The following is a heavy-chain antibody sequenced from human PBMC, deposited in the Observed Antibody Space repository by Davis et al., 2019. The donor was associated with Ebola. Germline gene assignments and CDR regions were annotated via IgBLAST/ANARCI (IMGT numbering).Heavy chain of an antibody. CDR1: GYTFTSYG. Sequence: ASVKVSCKSSGYTFTSYGISWVRQAPGQGLEWMGWISAYNGNTNYAQKLQGRVTITRDTSASTAYMELSSLRSEDTAVYYCARDRYNWNAGAFDPWGQGTLVTVSS. D-gene: IGHD1-20*01. CDR3: ARDRYNWNAGAFDP. V-gene: IGHV1-18*01. J-gene: IGHJ5*02. CDR2: ISAYNGNT.